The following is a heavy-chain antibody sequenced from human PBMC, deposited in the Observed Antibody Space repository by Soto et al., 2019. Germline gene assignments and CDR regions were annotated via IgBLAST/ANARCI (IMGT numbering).Heavy chain of an antibody. CDR3: VRLTQRWLQLDYFDY. CDR2: MNPNSGNT. V-gene: IGHV1-8*01. CDR1: GYTFTSYD. Sequence: QVQLVQSGAEVKKPGASVKVSCKASGYTFTSYDINWVRQATGQGLEWMGWMNPNSGNTGYAQRFQGRVTKTRNTSVSTAYMELSRRRSEVMAVYYCVRLTQRWLQLDYFDYWGQGTLVTVSS. J-gene: IGHJ4*02. D-gene: IGHD5-12*01.